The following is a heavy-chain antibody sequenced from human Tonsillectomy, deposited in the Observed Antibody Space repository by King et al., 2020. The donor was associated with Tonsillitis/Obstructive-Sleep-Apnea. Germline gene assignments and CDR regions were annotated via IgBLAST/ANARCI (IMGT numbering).Heavy chain of an antibody. CDR2: ISSDGSNK. D-gene: IGHD6-13*01. J-gene: IGHJ4*02. V-gene: IGHV3-30*01. CDR3: ARDQRIAEIDY. CDR1: GFTFSSYA. Sequence: VQLVESGGGVVHPGRSLRLSCASSGFTFSSYAMHWVRQAPGKGLDGVAVISSDGSNKYYADSVKGRFTISRDNSQNTLYLQMNTLRAEDTAVYYCARDQRIAEIDYWGQGTLVTVYS.